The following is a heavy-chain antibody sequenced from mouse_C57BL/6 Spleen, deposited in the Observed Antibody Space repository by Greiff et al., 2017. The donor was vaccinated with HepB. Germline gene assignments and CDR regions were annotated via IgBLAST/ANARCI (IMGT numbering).Heavy chain of an antibody. CDR3: ARQAGTGYWYFDV. V-gene: IGHV1-26*01. CDR1: GYTFTDYY. CDR2: INPNNGGT. Sequence: EVQLQQSGPELVKPGASVKISCKASGYTFTDYYMNWVKQSHGKSLEWIGDINPNNGGTSYNQKFKGKATLTVDKSSSTAYMELRSRTSEDSAVYYCARQAGTGYWYFDVWGTGTTVTVSS. J-gene: IGHJ1*03. D-gene: IGHD4-1*01.